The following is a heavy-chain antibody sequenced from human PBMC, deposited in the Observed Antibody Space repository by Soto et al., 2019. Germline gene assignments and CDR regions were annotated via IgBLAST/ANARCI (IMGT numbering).Heavy chain of an antibody. J-gene: IGHJ4*02. CDR3: ARLELIRITIFGVVTNQKYYFXY. CDR1: GFTFSSYA. Sequence: GGSLRLSCAASGFTFSSYAMSWVRQAPGKGLEWVSAISGSGGSTYYADSVKGRFTISRDNSKNTLYLQMNSLRAEDTAVYYCARLELIRITIFGVVTNQKYYFXYWGQGTLVTVSS. D-gene: IGHD3-3*01. V-gene: IGHV3-23*01. CDR2: ISGSGGST.